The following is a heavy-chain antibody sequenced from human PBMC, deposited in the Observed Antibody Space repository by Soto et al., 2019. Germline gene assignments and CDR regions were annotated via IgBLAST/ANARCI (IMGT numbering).Heavy chain of an antibody. CDR3: ASLTVEIVVVTAIVYFQH. CDR2: LFYSGST. CDR1: GGSISSSSYY. D-gene: IGHD2-21*02. J-gene: IGHJ1*01. Sequence: SETLSLTCTVSGGSISSSSYYWGWIRQPPGKGLERIGSLFYSGSTYYNPSLKSRVTISVDTSKYQFSLKLSSVTAADTAVYYCASLTVEIVVVTAIVYFQHWGQGTLVTVS. V-gene: IGHV4-39*01.